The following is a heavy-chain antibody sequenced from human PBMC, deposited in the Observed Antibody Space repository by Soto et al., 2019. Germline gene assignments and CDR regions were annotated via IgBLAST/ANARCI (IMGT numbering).Heavy chain of an antibody. Sequence: ASETLSLTCTVSGGSISSSSYYWGWIRQPPGKGLEWIGSIYYSGSTNYNASLKSRVTISVDTSKNQFSLKLSSVTAADTAVYYCAGLKYFHSSDYLVHWGQGPRVTVSS. CDR1: GGSISSSSYY. J-gene: IGHJ4*02. D-gene: IGHD3-22*01. CDR2: IYYSGST. V-gene: IGHV4-39*01. CDR3: AGLKYFHSSDYLVH.